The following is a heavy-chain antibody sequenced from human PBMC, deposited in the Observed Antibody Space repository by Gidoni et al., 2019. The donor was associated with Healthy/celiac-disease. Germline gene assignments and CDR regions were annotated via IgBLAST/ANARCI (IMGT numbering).Heavy chain of an antibody. V-gene: IGHV1-58*01. CDR3: AADFDYGDYGPLNDYGMDV. Sequence: QMQLVQSGPEVKKPGTSVKVSCKASGFTFTSSAVQWVRQARGQRLEWIGWIVVGSGNTNYAQKFQERVTITRDMSTSTAYMELSSLRSEDTAVYYWAADFDYGDYGPLNDYGMDVCGQGTTVTVSS. D-gene: IGHD4-17*01. J-gene: IGHJ6*02. CDR1: GFTFTSSA. CDR2: IVVGSGNT.